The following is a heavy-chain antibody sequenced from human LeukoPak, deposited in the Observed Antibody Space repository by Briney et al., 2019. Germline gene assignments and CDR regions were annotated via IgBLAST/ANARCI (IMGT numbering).Heavy chain of an antibody. CDR1: GFSVSGNN. D-gene: IGHD3-22*01. CDR2: IYSGGAT. V-gene: IGHV3-53*04. J-gene: IGHJ3*02. CDR3: AGWKMEGKVVDVFDI. Sequence: GGSLRLSCAASGFSVSGNNLSWVRQPPGKGLEWVSAIYSGGATYYTDSVKGRFTMSRHTSKNTLDLQMNSLRVEDTAVYYCAGWKMEGKVVDVFDIWGQGTRVTVSS.